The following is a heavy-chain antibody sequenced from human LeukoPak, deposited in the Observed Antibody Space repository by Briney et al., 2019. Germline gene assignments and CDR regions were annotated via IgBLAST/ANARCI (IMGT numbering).Heavy chain of an antibody. J-gene: IGHJ4*02. CDR2: IYYSGST. CDR3: ARQSRTFDY. CDR1: GGSISSSSYY. V-gene: IGHV4-39*01. Sequence: PSETLSLTCTVSGGSISSSSYYWGWIRQPPGKGLEWIGSIYYSGSTYYNPSLKSRVTISVDTSKNQFSLKLSSVTAADTAVYYCARQSRTFDYRGQGTLVTVSS.